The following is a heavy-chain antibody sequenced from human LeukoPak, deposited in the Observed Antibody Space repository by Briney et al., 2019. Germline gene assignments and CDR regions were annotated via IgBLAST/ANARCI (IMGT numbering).Heavy chain of an antibody. Sequence: GGSLRLSCAASGFTFSSYAMHWVRQAPGKGLEWVAVISYDGSNKYYADSVKGRFTISRDNSKNTLYLQMNSLRAEDTAVYYCARAYSGQNHRYWYFDLWGRGTLVTVSS. V-gene: IGHV3-30-3*01. CDR3: ARAYSGQNHRYWYFDL. CDR2: ISYDGSNK. CDR1: GFTFSSYA. J-gene: IGHJ2*01. D-gene: IGHD5-12*01.